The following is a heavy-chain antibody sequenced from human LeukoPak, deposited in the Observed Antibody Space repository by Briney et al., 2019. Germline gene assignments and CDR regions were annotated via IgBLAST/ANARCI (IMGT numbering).Heavy chain of an antibody. CDR3: AKGFLPTSSSSNYVSFDF. CDR2: ISGSTDRT. J-gene: IGHJ4*02. V-gene: IGHV3-23*01. Sequence: GGSLRLSCAASGFTFSSYAMSWVRQAPGKGLEWVSAISGSTDRTYYADSVKGRFTISRDDSKNTLYLQMNSLRAEDTAVYYCAKGFLPTSSSSNYVSFDFWGQGTLVTVSS. CDR1: GFTFSSYA. D-gene: IGHD6-13*01.